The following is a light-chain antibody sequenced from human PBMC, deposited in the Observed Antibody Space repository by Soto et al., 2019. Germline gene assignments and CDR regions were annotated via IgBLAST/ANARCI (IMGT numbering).Light chain of an antibody. CDR1: SSDVGAYNY. V-gene: IGLV2-14*03. CDR2: DVS. Sequence: QSALTQPASVSGSPGQSITISCTGTSSDVGAYNYVSWYQQEPGKAPKLMIHDVSNRPSGVSNRFSGSKSGNTASLTISGIQAADEADYYSRAYTSSDTNVFGTGTKLTVL. J-gene: IGLJ1*01. CDR3: RAYTSSDTNV.